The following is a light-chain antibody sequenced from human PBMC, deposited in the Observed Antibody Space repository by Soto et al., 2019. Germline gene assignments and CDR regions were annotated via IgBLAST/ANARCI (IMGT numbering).Light chain of an antibody. CDR1: QSVSSS. CDR2: DAS. J-gene: IGKJ3*01. CDR3: QQRSNWHPEVY. V-gene: IGKV3-11*01. Sequence: EIVLTQSPDTLSLSPGERATLSCRASQSVSSSLAWYQQKPGQAPRLLIYDASNRATGIPTRFSGSGSRTDFTLTISSLEPEDFAGYYCQQRSNWHPEVYFGPGTIVDIK.